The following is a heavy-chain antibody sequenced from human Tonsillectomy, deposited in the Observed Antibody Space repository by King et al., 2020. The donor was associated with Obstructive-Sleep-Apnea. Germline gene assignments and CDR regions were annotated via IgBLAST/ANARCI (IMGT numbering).Heavy chain of an antibody. CDR1: GYTFTSYD. CDR3: AARRSADTSDY. J-gene: IGHJ4*02. CDR2: MNPNSGNT. V-gene: IGHV1-8*01. Sequence: QLVQSGAEVKKPGASVKVSCKASGYTFTSYDINWVRQATGQGLEWMGWMNPNSGNTDYAQKFQGRVSMTRNTSMSTAYMELSALRSEDTAVYYCAARRSADTSDYWGQGTLVTVSS. D-gene: IGHD5-18*01.